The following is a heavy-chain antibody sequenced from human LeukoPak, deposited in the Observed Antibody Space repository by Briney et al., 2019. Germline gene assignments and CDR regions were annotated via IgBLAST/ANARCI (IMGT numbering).Heavy chain of an antibody. Sequence: GGSLRLSCAASGFTFSSYAMSWVRQAPGKGLQWVAVISYDGNTIHYADSVKGRFIISRDTSKNTLYLQMNSLRAEDTAVYYCARSGGLQKFDYWGQGTLVTVSS. CDR2: ISYDGNTI. J-gene: IGHJ4*02. D-gene: IGHD4-11*01. CDR1: GFTFSSYA. V-gene: IGHV3-30-3*01. CDR3: ARSGGLQKFDY.